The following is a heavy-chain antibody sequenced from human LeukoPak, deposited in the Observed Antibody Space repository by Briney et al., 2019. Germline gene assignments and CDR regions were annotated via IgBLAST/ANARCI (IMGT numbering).Heavy chain of an antibody. CDR1: GGSLGGYY. J-gene: IGHJ5*02. CDR2: IYPTGNTN. Sequence: PSETLSLTCTVSGGSLGGYYWSWIRQTPGKGLEYIGYIYPTGNTNGNTNYNPSLKSRVTISVDTSKNQFSLNLTSVPAADTAKYYCARLQWLVRSWFDPWGQGTLVIVSS. CDR3: ARLQWLVRSWFDP. D-gene: IGHD6-19*01. V-gene: IGHV4-4*08.